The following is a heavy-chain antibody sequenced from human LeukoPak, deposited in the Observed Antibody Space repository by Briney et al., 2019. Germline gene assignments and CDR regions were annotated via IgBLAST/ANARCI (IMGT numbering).Heavy chain of an antibody. Sequence: GGSLRLSCAASGFTVSGNYMSWVRQAPGKGLEWVSVIYSGGSTYYAASVKGRFTISRDSSRDTLYLQMNSVRADDTAVYYCARVSGAYSRFFDCWGQGTLVTVSS. CDR1: GFTVSGNY. V-gene: IGHV3-66*02. CDR3: ARVSGAYSRFFDC. CDR2: IYSGGST. D-gene: IGHD1-26*01. J-gene: IGHJ4*02.